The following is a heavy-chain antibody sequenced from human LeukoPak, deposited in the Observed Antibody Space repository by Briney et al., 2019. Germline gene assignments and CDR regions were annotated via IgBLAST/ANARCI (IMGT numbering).Heavy chain of an antibody. J-gene: IGHJ4*02. CDR2: VYYDGTS. CDR3: VRHISTNTSYFDS. Sequence: SDPLSLTCTVSGDSINSHSYYWGWIRQPPGKGLEWIGGVYYDGTSYSNPSLKSRVAVFVDTSRDQFSLDLSFVTAADTALYYCVRHISTNTSYFDSCGQGTLVSVSS. V-gene: IGHV4-39*01. CDR1: GDSINSHSYY. D-gene: IGHD5-24*01.